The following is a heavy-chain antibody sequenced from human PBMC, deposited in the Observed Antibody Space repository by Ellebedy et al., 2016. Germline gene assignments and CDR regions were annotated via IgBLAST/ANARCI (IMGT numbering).Heavy chain of an antibody. CDR3: YYGHYSGS. Sequence: GESLKISXAASGFTFSSYAMSWVRQAPGKGLEWVSAISGSGVDTYYADSVVGRFAISRDNSRNTLYLQMNSLRAEDTAVYYCYYGHYSGSWGQGTLVTVSS. J-gene: IGHJ4*02. CDR2: ISGSGVDT. D-gene: IGHD4-17*01. CDR1: GFTFSSYA. V-gene: IGHV3-23*01.